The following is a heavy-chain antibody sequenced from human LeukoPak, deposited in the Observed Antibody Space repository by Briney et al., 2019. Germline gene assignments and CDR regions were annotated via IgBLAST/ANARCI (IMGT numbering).Heavy chain of an antibody. D-gene: IGHD6-19*01. V-gene: IGHV4-59*08. J-gene: IGHJ2*01. CDR3: ARARHNIHNGWAWYFDL. CDR2: IYYSGST. Sequence: SETLSLTCTVSGGSISSDYWSWIRQPPGKGLEWIGDIYYSGSTNYNPSLKSRVTISVDTSKNQFSLKLSSVTAADTAVYYCARARHNIHNGWAWYFDLWGRGTLVTVSS. CDR1: GGSISSDY.